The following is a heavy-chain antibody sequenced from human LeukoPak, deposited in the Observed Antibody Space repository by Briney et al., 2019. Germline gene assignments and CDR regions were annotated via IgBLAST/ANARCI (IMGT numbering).Heavy chain of an antibody. J-gene: IGHJ3*01. V-gene: IGHV1-46*01. CDR2: MNPSGGST. CDR1: VYTFTSYY. CDR3: EKYSGDYGGPSGAFDF. Sequence: ASVKVSCKGSVYTFTSYYMHWVRRAPGQGLEWRGIMNPSGGSTSYAKKFQARVTMTTNSSTRTVYMELSRLSSENTAVYACEKYSGDYGGPSGAFDFWGQGTMVTVSS. D-gene: IGHD4-23*01.